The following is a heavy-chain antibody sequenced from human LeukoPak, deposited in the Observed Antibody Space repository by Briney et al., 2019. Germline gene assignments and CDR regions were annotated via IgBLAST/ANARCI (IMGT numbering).Heavy chain of an antibody. V-gene: IGHV3-23*01. J-gene: IGHJ4*02. CDR2: ISGSGVES. Sequence: GGSLRLSCAASGLTYTSLAMSWVRQAPGKGLEWVSGISGSGVESFYADSVKGRFTISRDNSRNTLYLQMNSLRAEDTAVYYCANSGNYYDTSGHEYWGQGTLVTVSS. CDR3: ANSGNYYDTSGHEY. D-gene: IGHD3-22*01. CDR1: GLTYTSLA.